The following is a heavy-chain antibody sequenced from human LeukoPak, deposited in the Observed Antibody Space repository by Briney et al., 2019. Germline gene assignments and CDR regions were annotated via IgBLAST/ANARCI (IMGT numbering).Heavy chain of an antibody. CDR2: IIPILGIA. CDR3: ARDSGSTYYYDSSGYYGYYFDY. CDR1: GYTFTSYG. Sequence: ASVKVSCKASGYTFTSYGISWVRQAPGQGLGWMGRIIPILGIANYAQKFQGRVTITADKSTSTAYMELSSLRSEDTAVYYCARDSGSTYYYDSSGYYGYYFDYWGQGTLVTVSS. V-gene: IGHV1-69*04. J-gene: IGHJ4*02. D-gene: IGHD3-22*01.